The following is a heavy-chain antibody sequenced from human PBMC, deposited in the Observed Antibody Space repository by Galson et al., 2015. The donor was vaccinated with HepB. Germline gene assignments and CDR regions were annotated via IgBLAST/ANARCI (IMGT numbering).Heavy chain of an antibody. V-gene: IGHV1-2*02. CDR2: INPNSGGT. CDR1: GYTFTGYY. Sequence: SVKVSCKASGYTFTGYYMHWVRQAPGQGLEWMGWINPNSGGTNYAQKFQGRVTMTRDTSIGTAYMELSRLRSDDTAVYYCARELTIFGVALPSGGFDPWGQGTLVTVSS. D-gene: IGHD3-3*01. J-gene: IGHJ5*02. CDR3: ARELTIFGVALPSGGFDP.